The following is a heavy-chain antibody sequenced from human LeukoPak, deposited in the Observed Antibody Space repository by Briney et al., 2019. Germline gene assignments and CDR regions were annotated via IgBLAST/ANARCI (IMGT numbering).Heavy chain of an antibody. V-gene: IGHV3-64*04. J-gene: IGHJ4*02. D-gene: IGHD2-21*02. CDR2: ISSNGGST. Sequence: GGSLRLSCSASGFTFSSYAMHWVRQAPGKGLEYVSAISSNGGSTYYADSVKGRFTISRDDSKNTLDPQMNSLRTEDTAVYYCAKEGTPMTAIYFDLWGQGTLVTVSS. CDR1: GFTFSSYA. CDR3: AKEGTPMTAIYFDL.